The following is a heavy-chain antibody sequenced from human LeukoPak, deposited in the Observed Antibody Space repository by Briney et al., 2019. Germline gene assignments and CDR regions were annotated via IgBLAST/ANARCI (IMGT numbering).Heavy chain of an antibody. CDR1: GGSISSHY. CDR3: ARHGSVGVHYFDY. Sequence: SETLSLTCTVSGGSISSHYWSWIRQPPGKGLEWIGYISNSGSTNYNPSLKSRVTISVDTSKIQFSLKLSSVTAADTAVYHCARHGSVGVHYFDYWGQGTLVTVSS. V-gene: IGHV4-59*08. J-gene: IGHJ4*02. CDR2: ISNSGST. D-gene: IGHD3-16*01.